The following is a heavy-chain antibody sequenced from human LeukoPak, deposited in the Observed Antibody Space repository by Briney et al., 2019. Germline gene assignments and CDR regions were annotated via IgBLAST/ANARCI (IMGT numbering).Heavy chain of an antibody. CDR3: AREGYDSNGYPFFDI. CDR2: IHPSGGST. D-gene: IGHD3-22*01. Sequence: GASVTVSCKTSGYNFITYGITWVRQAPGQGLEWMGRIHPSGGSTSYAQKLHGRVTMTSDTSINTLYMELNSLASEDTAVYYCAREGYDSNGYPFFDIWGQGTMVTASS. CDR1: GYNFITYG. V-gene: IGHV1-46*04. J-gene: IGHJ3*02.